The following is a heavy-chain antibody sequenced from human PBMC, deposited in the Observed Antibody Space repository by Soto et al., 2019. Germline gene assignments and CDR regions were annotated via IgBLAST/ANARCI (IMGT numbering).Heavy chain of an antibody. CDR1: GFTFSSYS. J-gene: IGHJ4*02. CDR3: AKAGFSSSWSPTYFDY. Sequence: GGSLRLSCAASGFTFSSYSMNWVRQAPGKGLEWVSSISSSGSYIYYADSVKGRFTISRDNTKNTLYLQMNSLRAEDTAVYYCAKAGFSSSWSPTYFDYWGQGTLVTVSS. V-gene: IGHV3-21*04. CDR2: ISSSGSYI. D-gene: IGHD6-13*01.